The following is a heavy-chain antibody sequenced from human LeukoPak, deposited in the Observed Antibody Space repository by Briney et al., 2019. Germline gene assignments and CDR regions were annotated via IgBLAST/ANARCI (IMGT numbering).Heavy chain of an antibody. J-gene: IGHJ4*02. D-gene: IGHD5-12*01. CDR1: GGTFSSYA. V-gene: IGHV1-69*04. CDR2: IIPILGIA. Sequence: ASVKVSCKASGGTFSSYAISWVRQAPGQGLEWMGRIIPILGIANYARKFQGRVTITADKSTSTAYMELSSLRSEDTAVYYCARAPRGYSGYYFWGQGTLVTVSS. CDR3: ARAPRGYSGYYF.